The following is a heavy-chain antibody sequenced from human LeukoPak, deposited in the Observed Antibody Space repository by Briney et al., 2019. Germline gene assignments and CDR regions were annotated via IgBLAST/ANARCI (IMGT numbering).Heavy chain of an antibody. J-gene: IGHJ4*02. CDR1: GFTFSSYG. Sequence: GGSLRLSCAASGFTFSSYGMHWVRQAPGKGLEWVAVIWYDGSNKYYADSVKGRFTISRDNSKSTLYLQMNSLRAEDTAVYYCAREGLIAVLDYWGQGTLVTVSS. V-gene: IGHV3-33*01. CDR2: IWYDGSNK. D-gene: IGHD6-19*01. CDR3: AREGLIAVLDY.